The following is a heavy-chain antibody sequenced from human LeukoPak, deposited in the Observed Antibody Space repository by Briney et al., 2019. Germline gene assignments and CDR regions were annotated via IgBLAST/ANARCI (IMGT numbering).Heavy chain of an antibody. J-gene: IGHJ3*02. Sequence: PGGPLRLSCVFSGFNFGSQEMSWGRQAPRKGLEWVSCIGGSGSPTHYADTVKGRFTVSRDNAKNSLYLQLNNLRAEDTAVYYCAREIIPTPDTFDIWGQGTVVTVSS. CDR3: AREIIPTPDTFDI. CDR2: IGGSGSPT. CDR1: GFNFGSQE. V-gene: IGHV3-48*03. D-gene: IGHD2-15*01.